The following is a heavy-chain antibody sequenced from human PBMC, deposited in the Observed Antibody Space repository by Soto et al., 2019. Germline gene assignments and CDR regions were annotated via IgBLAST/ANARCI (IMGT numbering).Heavy chain of an antibody. D-gene: IGHD2-2*01. CDR3: SIGSWSAETFDV. V-gene: IGHV1-69*02. CDR1: GGTFNTYT. Sequence: QVHLIQSGAEVKKPGSSVKVSCKAAGGTFNTYTLIWVRQAPGHGLEWMGRIIPMVTVTNSAQKFQGRLTLTADKSTGTAFMELTSIRSDDPAVYYCSIGSWSAETFDVWGQGTMVTVSS. CDR2: IIPMVTVT. J-gene: IGHJ3*01.